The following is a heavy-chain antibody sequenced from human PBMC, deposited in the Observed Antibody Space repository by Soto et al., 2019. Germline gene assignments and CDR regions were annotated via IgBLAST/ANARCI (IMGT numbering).Heavy chain of an antibody. CDR2: IYHSGST. V-gene: IGHV4-38-2*01. CDR3: ARFATGGYYFDY. Sequence: SETLSLTCAVSGYSISSGYYWGWIRQPPGKGLEWIGSIYHSGSTYYNPSLKSRVTISVDTSKNQFSLKLSSVTAADTAVYYCARFATGGYYFDYWGQGTLVTVPQ. CDR1: GYSISSGYY. J-gene: IGHJ4*02. D-gene: IGHD2-15*01.